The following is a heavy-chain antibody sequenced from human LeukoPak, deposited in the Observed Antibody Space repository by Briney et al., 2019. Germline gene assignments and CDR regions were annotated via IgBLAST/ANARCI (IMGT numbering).Heavy chain of an antibody. CDR3: ARFVANWNPGGMDV. J-gene: IGHJ6*02. CDR1: EFTFSVYG. D-gene: IGHD1-20*01. Sequence: PGGSLRLSCVASEFTFSVYGMSCVRQAPGTGRGCVSYISGSGSSIHYKESVWGRFTISRDNSGNSIYLQMNSLRAEDTAVYYCARFVANWNPGGMDVWGQGTTVIVSS. CDR2: ISGSGSSI. V-gene: IGHV3-21*01.